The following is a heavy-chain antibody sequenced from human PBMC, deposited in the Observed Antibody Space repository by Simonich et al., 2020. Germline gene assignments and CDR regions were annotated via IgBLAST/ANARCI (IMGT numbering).Heavy chain of an antibody. CDR3: ARLSSRSDAFDI. J-gene: IGHJ3*02. Sequence: QLQLQESGPGLVKPSETLSLTCTVSGGSISSSSYYWGWIRQPPGKGLEWIGSIYYSGSTYYTPPLKSRVTISVDTSKNQFSLKLSSVTAADTAVYYCARLSSRSDAFDIWGQGTMVTVSS. CDR2: IYYSGST. CDR1: GGSISSSSYY. V-gene: IGHV4-39*07.